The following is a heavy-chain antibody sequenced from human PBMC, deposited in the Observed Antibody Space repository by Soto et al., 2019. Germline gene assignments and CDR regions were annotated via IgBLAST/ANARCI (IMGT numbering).Heavy chain of an antibody. D-gene: IGHD1-26*01. V-gene: IGHV1-69*12. CDR3: AGEGVTTSMSLPWMGYNYYGLDV. CDR2: IMPMFGVT. Sequence: VQLVQSGAVVKKPGSSVKVSCRASGGTFSSRTISWVRQAPGQGLEWMGGIMPMFGVTNYARKFQGRLTMTANESTTTAYMEVSSLTSEDTAVYYCAGEGVTTSMSLPWMGYNYYGLDVWGQGTSVIVSS. J-gene: IGHJ6*02. CDR1: GGTFSSRT.